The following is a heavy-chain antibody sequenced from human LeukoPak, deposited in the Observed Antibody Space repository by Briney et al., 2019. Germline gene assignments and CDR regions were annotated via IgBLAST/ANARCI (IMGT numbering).Heavy chain of an antibody. CDR3: ARDIPGMDV. J-gene: IGHJ6*02. CDR2: INTNIGNP. V-gene: IGHV7-4-1*02. CDR1: GYSFTTYA. Sequence: ASVEVSCKASGYSFTTYAMNWVRQAPGQGLEWMGWINTNIGNPTYAQGFTGRFVFSLDTSVSTAYLQISSLKAEDTAVYYCARDIPGMDVWGQGTTVTVSS.